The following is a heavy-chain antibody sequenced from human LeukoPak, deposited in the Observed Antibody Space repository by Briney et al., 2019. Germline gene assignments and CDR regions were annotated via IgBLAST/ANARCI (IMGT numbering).Heavy chain of an antibody. J-gene: IGHJ6*02. Sequence: GGSLRLSCAASGFTVSSNYMSWVRQAPGKGLEWVSVIYSGGSTYYADSVKGRFTISRDNSKSTLYLQMNSLRAEDTAVYYCARVTPNRPRRNGYCSSTSCYVGYYYYGMDVWGQGTTVTVSS. D-gene: IGHD2-2*03. CDR3: ARVTPNRPRRNGYCSSTSCYVGYYYYGMDV. V-gene: IGHV3-53*01. CDR1: GFTVSSNY. CDR2: IYSGGST.